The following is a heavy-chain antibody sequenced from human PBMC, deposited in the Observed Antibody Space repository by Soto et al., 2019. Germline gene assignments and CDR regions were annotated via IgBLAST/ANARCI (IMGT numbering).Heavy chain of an antibody. CDR3: ARGITGTTFSYYYYGMDV. J-gene: IGHJ6*02. V-gene: IGHV1-69*01. CDR2: IIPIFGTA. Sequence: QVQLVQSGAEVKKPGSSVKVSCKASGGTFSSYAISWVRQAPGQGLEWMGGIIPIFGTANYAQKFQGRVTITADESTSTAYMELSSLRYEDTAVYYCARGITGTTFSYYYYGMDVWGQGTTVTVSS. D-gene: IGHD1-20*01. CDR1: GGTFSSYA.